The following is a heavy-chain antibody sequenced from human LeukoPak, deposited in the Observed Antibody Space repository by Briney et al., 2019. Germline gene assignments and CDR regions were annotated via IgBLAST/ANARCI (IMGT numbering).Heavy chain of an antibody. J-gene: IGHJ6*03. CDR3: ARVVAQRASIRQYYYYYYMDV. V-gene: IGHV1-69*05. CDR2: IIPIFGTA. D-gene: IGHD6-25*01. Sequence: SVKVSCKASGGTFSSYAISWVRQAPGQGLEWMGGIIPIFGTANYAQKFQGRVTITTDESTSAAYMELSSLRSEDTAVYYCARVVAQRASIRQYYYYYYMDVWGKGTTVTVSS. CDR1: GGTFSSYA.